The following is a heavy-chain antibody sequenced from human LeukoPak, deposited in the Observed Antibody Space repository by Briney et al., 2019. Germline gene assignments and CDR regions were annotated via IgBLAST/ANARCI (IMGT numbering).Heavy chain of an antibody. CDR3: ARWFTSGRGFFDY. V-gene: IGHV3-74*01. J-gene: IGHJ4*02. CDR1: GFTFSSYW. CDR2: INSDGSST. Sequence: QSGGSLRLSCAASGFTFSSYWMHWVRQAPGKGLVWVSRINSDGSSTSYADSVKGRFTISRDNAKNTLYLQMNSLRDEDTAVYYCARWFTSGRGFFDYWGQGILVTVSS. D-gene: IGHD6-19*01.